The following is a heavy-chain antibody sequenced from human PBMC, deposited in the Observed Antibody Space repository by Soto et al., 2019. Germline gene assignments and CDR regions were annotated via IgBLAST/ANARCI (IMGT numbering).Heavy chain of an antibody. CDR2: IGPAGSNI. CDR3: VRDTNWSFDY. V-gene: IGHV3-74*01. D-gene: IGHD1-1*01. CDR1: GFIFSSHG. J-gene: IGHJ4*02. Sequence: EVQLVESGGGLVQPGGSLRLSCAASGFIFSSHGMHWVRQAPGKGLVWVSHIGPAGSNIWEADSVQGRFTISRDNARNRLYLQMNSLRDEETALYYGVRDTNWSFDYWGQGILVTVSS.